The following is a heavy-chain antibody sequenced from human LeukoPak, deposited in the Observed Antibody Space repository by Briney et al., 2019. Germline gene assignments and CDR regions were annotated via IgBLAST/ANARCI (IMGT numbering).Heavy chain of an antibody. D-gene: IGHD3-22*01. V-gene: IGHV1-69*05. CDR2: IIPIFGTA. CDR3: ARDLRSYYYDSSGYYYFEGFFDY. CDR1: GGTFSSYA. Sequence: ASVKVSCQASGGTFSSYAISWVRQAPGQGLEWMGRIIPIFGTANYAQKFQGRVTITTDESTSTAYMELSSLRSEDTAVYYCARDLRSYYYDSSGYYYFEGFFDYWGQGTLVTVSS. J-gene: IGHJ4*02.